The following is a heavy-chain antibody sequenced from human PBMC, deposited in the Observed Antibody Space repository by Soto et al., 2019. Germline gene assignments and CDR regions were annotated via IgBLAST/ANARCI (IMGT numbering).Heavy chain of an antibody. CDR2: IYHSGST. CDR1: GGSISSGGYS. Sequence: SETLSLTCAVSGGSISSGGYSWSWILQPPGKGLEWIGYIYHSGSTYYNPSLKSRVTISVDRSKNQFSLKLSSVTAADTAAYYCARIPAPWGQGTLVTVSS. CDR3: ARIPAP. V-gene: IGHV4-30-2*01. J-gene: IGHJ5*02. D-gene: IGHD2-21*01.